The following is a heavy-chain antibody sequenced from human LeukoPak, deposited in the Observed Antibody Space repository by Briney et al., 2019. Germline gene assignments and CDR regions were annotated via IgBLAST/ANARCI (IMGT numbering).Heavy chain of an antibody. Sequence: GGSLRLSCAASGFTFSSYSMNWVRQAPGKGLEWVSSISSSSSYTYYADSVKGRFTISRDNAKNSLYLQMNSLRAEDTAVYYCARREEHDAFDIWGQGTMVTVSS. CDR2: ISSSSSYT. CDR1: GFTFSSYS. V-gene: IGHV3-21*01. J-gene: IGHJ3*02. CDR3: ARREEHDAFDI.